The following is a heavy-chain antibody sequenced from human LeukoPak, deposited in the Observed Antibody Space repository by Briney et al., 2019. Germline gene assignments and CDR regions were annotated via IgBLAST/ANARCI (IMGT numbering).Heavy chain of an antibody. CDR2: IYYSGST. CDR3: ARNAGRYDYVWGST. D-gene: IGHD3-16*01. CDR1: GGSISSYY. Sequence: SETLSLTCTVSGGSISSYYWSWIRQPPGKGLEWIGDIYYSGSTNYNPSPKSRVTISVDTSKNQFSLKLSSVTAADTAVYYCARNAGRYDYVWGSTWGQGTLVTVSS. V-gene: IGHV4-59*08. J-gene: IGHJ5*02.